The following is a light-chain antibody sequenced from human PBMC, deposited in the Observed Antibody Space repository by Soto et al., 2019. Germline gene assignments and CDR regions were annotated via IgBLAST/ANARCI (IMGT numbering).Light chain of an antibody. CDR3: QQYGRSPLT. CDR2: GAS. CDR1: QSVSNN. Sequence: EILMTQSPATLSVSPGDRATLSCRASQSVSNNLAWYQQRPGQAPRLLIYGASTRATGIPARFSGSGSGTEFTLTISSLQSEDFAVYYCQQYGRSPLTFGGGTKVEIK. J-gene: IGKJ4*01. V-gene: IGKV3-15*01.